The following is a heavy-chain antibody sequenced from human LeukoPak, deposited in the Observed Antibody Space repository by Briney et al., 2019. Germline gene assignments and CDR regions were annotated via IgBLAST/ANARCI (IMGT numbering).Heavy chain of an antibody. J-gene: IGHJ5*02. Sequence: NPSETLSLTCSVSGYFIRSGYYWGWIRQPPGKGLEWIASIYHSGNTYYNPSLKSRVTISVDTSKKQFSLKLSSVTAADTAVYYCAREKIGYYDGSGRGWFDPWGQGTLVTVSS. V-gene: IGHV4-38-2*02. CDR3: AREKIGYYDGSGRGWFDP. CDR2: IYHSGNT. CDR1: GYFIRSGYY. D-gene: IGHD3-22*01.